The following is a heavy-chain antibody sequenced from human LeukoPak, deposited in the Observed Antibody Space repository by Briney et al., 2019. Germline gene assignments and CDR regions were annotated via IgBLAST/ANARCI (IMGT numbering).Heavy chain of an antibody. CDR2: IYSSGNT. CDR3: ANSYDGKIVPFDN. J-gene: IGHJ4*02. CDR1: GASITNSY. Sequence: SETLFLTCTVSGASITNSYWNWVRQPPGKGLEWIGYIYSSGNTNYNPSLKSRVTISLDVSKNQFSLKLTSVTAADTAVYYCANSYDGKIVPFDNWGQGALVAVSS. D-gene: IGHD4-23*01. V-gene: IGHV4-4*09.